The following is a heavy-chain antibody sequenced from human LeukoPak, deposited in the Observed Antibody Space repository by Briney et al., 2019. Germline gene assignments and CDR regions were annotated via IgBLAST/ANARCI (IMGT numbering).Heavy chain of an antibody. CDR3: AGRDNWNYLSAFDI. Sequence: GGSLRLSCAASGFTFSSYWMSWVRQAPGKGLEWVANIKQDGSEKYYVDSVKGRFTISRDNAKNSLYLQMNSLRAEDTAVYYCAGRDNWNYLSAFDIWGQGTMVTVS. D-gene: IGHD1-7*01. J-gene: IGHJ3*02. V-gene: IGHV3-7*01. CDR2: IKQDGSEK. CDR1: GFTFSSYW.